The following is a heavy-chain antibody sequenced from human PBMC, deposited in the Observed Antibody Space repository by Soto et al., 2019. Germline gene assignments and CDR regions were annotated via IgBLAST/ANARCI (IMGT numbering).Heavy chain of an antibody. CDR2: INPANGNT. CDR3: ARDIVSVGPRANEAFDV. CDR1: GFTFSDTL. Sequence: QVQLVQSGAELKKPGASVNISCQASGFTFSDTLMNWVRQGPGQRLEWMGWINPANGNTRYSEPFQGRVTISSLSSASTAYVALSDLTSEDTAVYYCARDIVSVGPRANEAFDVWGQGTMITVSS. D-gene: IGHD1-26*01. V-gene: IGHV1-3*01. J-gene: IGHJ3*01.